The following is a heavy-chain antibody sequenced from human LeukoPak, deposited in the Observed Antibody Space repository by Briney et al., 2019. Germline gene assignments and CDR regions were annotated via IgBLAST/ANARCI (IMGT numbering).Heavy chain of an antibody. Sequence: SETLSLTCSVSGYSISSGYYWGWIRQPPGKGLEWIGSFYDSGNTYYNPSLKSRVTISVDTSKNQFSLKVRSVTAADTAVYFCARGKSRGSHIDYWGQGTLVTVSS. J-gene: IGHJ4*02. V-gene: IGHV4-38-2*02. CDR3: ARGKSRGSHIDY. CDR2: FYDSGNT. D-gene: IGHD1-26*01. CDR1: GYSISSGYY.